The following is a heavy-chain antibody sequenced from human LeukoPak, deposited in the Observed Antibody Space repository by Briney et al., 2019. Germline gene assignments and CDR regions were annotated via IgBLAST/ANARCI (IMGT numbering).Heavy chain of an antibody. D-gene: IGHD3-10*01. CDR1: GVTFSGSA. CDR2: IRSKANSYAT. J-gene: IGHJ6*03. Sequence: GGSLRLSCAASGVTFSGSAMHCVRQASGKGLEWVGRIRSKANSYATAYAASVKGRFTISRDDSKTTAYLQMNSLKTEDTAVYYCARDPPANTELLWFGESNYYMDVWGKGTTVTDSS. V-gene: IGHV3-73*01. CDR3: ARDPPANTELLWFGESNYYMDV.